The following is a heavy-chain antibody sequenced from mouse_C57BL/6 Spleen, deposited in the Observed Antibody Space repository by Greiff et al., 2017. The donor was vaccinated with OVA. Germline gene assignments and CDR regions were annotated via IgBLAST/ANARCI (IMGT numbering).Heavy chain of an antibody. J-gene: IGHJ4*01. Sequence: QVQLQPPGAELVKPGASVKMSCKASGYTFTSYWITWVKQRPGQGLEWIGDIYPGSGSTNYNEKFKSKATLTVDTSSSTAYMQLSSLTSEDSAVYYCAISDSHYAMDYWGQGTSVTVSS. CDR3: AISDSHYAMDY. CDR2: IYPGSGST. CDR1: GYTFTSYW. V-gene: IGHV1-55*01.